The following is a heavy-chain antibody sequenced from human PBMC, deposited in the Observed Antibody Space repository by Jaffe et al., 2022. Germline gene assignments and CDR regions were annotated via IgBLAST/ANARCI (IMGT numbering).Heavy chain of an antibody. V-gene: IGHV3-9*01. CDR2: ITWNGGSS. J-gene: IGHJ4*02. Sequence: EVQLVESGGGLIQPGRSLRLSCAASGFNFDDYAMHWVRQVPGKGLQWVSGITWNGGSSAYADSVNGRFTISRDNAKNSLYLQMNSLRAEDTAFYFCAKEVNSGWYGGGFHWGQGTLVTVSS. CDR1: GFNFDDYA. CDR3: AKEVNSGWYGGGFH. D-gene: IGHD6-19*01.